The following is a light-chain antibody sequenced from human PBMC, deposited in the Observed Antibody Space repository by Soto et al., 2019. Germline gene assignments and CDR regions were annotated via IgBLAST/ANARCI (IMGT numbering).Light chain of an antibody. CDR3: QQSYSTPFT. Sequence: DIQMTQSPSSLSASVGDRVTITCRASQSISSYLNWYQQKPGKAPKLLIYAASSLQSGVPSRFSGSGSGTDVTLTISSLQPEDFATYYCQQSYSTPFTVGPGTKVDI. CDR2: AAS. V-gene: IGKV1-39*01. CDR1: QSISSY. J-gene: IGKJ3*01.